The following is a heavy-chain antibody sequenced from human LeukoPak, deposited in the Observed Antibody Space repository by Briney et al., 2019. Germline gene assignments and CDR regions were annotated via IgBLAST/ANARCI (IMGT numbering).Heavy chain of an antibody. Sequence: ASVKVSCKASGYTFTSYGISWARQAPGQGLEWMGIINPSGGSTSYAQKFQGRVTMTRDMSTSTVYMELSSLRSEDTAVYYCARLYSGSYSKLDYWGQGTLVTVSS. CDR3: ARLYSGSYSKLDY. D-gene: IGHD1-26*01. J-gene: IGHJ4*02. V-gene: IGHV1-46*01. CDR2: INPSGGST. CDR1: GYTFTSYG.